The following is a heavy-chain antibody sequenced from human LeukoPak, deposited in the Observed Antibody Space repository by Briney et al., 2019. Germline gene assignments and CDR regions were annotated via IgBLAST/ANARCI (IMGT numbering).Heavy chain of an antibody. CDR1: GYTFTGYY. V-gene: IGHV1-2*02. CDR2: INPNSGGT. CDR3: ARDVAGATDYFDY. Sequence: GASVKVSCKASGYTFTGYYMHWVRQAPGQGLEWMGWINPNSGGTNYAQKFQGRVTMTRDTSISTAYMELSRLRSDDTAVYYCARDVAGATDYFDYWGQGTLVTVSS. D-gene: IGHD1-26*01. J-gene: IGHJ4*02.